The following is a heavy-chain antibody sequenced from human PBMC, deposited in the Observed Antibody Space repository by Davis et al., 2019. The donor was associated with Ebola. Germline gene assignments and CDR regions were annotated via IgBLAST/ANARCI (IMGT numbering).Heavy chain of an antibody. V-gene: IGHV3-7*01. D-gene: IGHD5-12*01. Sequence: GESLKISCAASGFTFSSYWMSWVRQAPGKGLEWVANIKQDGSEKYYVDSVKGRFTISRDNAKNSLYLQMNSLRAEDTAVYYCASGYGAFDYWGQGTLVTVSS. CDR1: GFTFSSYW. J-gene: IGHJ4*02. CDR3: ASGYGAFDY. CDR2: IKQDGSEK.